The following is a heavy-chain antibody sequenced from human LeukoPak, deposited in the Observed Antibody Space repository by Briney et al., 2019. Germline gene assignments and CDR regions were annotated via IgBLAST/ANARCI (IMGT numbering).Heavy chain of an antibody. CDR1: GFTFSSYE. CDR2: ISSSGSTI. J-gene: IGHJ5*02. Sequence: PGGSLRLSCAASGFTFSSYEMKWVRQAPGKGLEWVSYISSSGSTIYYAASVKGRFTISRDNAKNSLYLQMNSLRAEDTAVYYCARDRYDFWSGYSLNWFDPWGQGTLVTVSS. CDR3: ARDRYDFWSGYSLNWFDP. V-gene: IGHV3-48*03. D-gene: IGHD3-3*01.